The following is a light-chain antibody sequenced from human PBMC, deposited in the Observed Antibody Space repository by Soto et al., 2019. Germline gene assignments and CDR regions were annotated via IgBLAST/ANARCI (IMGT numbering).Light chain of an antibody. CDR1: QNINSN. CDR3: QQYKDWPPLT. J-gene: IGKJ4*01. Sequence: EILMTQSPLTLSVSPGEGATLSCRASQNINSNLAWYQQRPGQAPRVLIYGASSRASGIPDRFSGSGSGTDFTLTINRLESDDFAVYYCQQYKDWPPLTFGGGTQVESK. V-gene: IGKV3D-15*01. CDR2: GAS.